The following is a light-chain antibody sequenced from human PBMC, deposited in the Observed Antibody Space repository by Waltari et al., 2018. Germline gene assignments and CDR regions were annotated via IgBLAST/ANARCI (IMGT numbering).Light chain of an antibody. CDR2: GTS. CDR3: QHYVRLPAT. CDR1: QSVSRA. J-gene: IGKJ1*01. Sequence: EIVLTQSPGTLSLSPGERDTLSCRASQSVSRALAWYQQKPGQAPRLLIFGTSNRATGIPDRFSGGGSGTDFSLTISRLEPEDVAVYFCQHYVRLPATFGQGTKVEIK. V-gene: IGKV3-20*01.